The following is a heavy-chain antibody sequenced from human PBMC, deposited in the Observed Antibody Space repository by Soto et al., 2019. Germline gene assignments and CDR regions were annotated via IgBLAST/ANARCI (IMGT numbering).Heavy chain of an antibody. CDR2: VSYDGSNK. J-gene: IGHJ6*02. CDR1: GFAFSSYG. CDR3: GNVAQGDPLLTDYGVDV. D-gene: IGHD2-15*01. Sequence: PDGSLRLSCAASGFAFSSYGMYWVRQAPGKGREWVELVSYDGSNKYYADSVKGRFTISRDNSKNTLFLQMNSLRAEDKAVYYCGNVAQGDPLLTDYGVDVWGQGSTVTVSS. V-gene: IGHV3-30*18.